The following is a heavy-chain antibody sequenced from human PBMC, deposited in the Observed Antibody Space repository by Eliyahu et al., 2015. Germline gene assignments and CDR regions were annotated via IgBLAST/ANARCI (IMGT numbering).Heavy chain of an antibody. J-gene: IGHJ4*02. D-gene: IGHD4-23*01. V-gene: IGHV4-39*07. CDR1: XGSISXNYXY. Sequence: QLQLQESGPGLVKPSDXLSLTCXVSXGSISXNYXYWGWIRQPPGKGPEWIGSMYYSGSTYQNPSLKSRVTISVDTSKNQFSLKLSSVTAADTAVYYCASDYGGRIDYWGQGTLVTVSS. CDR3: ASDYGGRIDY. CDR2: MYYSGST.